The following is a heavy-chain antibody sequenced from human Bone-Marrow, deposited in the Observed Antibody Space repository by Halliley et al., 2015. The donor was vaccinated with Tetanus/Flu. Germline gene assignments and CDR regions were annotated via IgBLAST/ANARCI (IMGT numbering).Heavy chain of an antibody. V-gene: IGHV4-59*01. D-gene: IGHD1-26*01. CDR2: SPNFGSP. CDR3: ARDPGGSLNFLDP. Sequence: WIGCSPNFGSPSYNPSLKNRVPILVDTSKNQFSLRLSSVATADTAIYYCARDPGGSLNFLDPWGQGTQVPVSS. J-gene: IGHJ5*02.